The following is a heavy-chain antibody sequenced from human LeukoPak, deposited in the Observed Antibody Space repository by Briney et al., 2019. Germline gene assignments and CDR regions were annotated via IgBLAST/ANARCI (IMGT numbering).Heavy chain of an antibody. V-gene: IGHV3-48*03. J-gene: IGHJ6*04. CDR2: ISSSGSTI. CDR3: ASYPIGGSGSYYYYYYGMDV. CDR1: GFTFSSYE. D-gene: IGHD3-10*01. Sequence: SGGSLRLSCAASGFTFSSYEMNWVRQAPGKGPEWVSYISSSGSTIYYADSVKGRFTISRDNAKNSLYLQMNSLRDEDTAVYYCASYPIGGSGSYYYYYYGMDVWGKGTTVTVSS.